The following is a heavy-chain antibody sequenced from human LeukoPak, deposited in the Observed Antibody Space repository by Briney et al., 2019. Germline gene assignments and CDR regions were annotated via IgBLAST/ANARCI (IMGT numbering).Heavy chain of an antibody. Sequence: GASLRLSCAASGFTFSSYAMSWVRQAPGKGLEWVSAISGSGGSTYYADSVKGRFTISRDNSKNTLYLQMNSLRAADTAVYYCAKDPYYDFWSGYYPPWYYFDYWGQGTLVTVSS. CDR2: ISGSGGST. V-gene: IGHV3-23*01. J-gene: IGHJ4*02. CDR1: GFTFSSYA. D-gene: IGHD3-3*01. CDR3: AKDPYYDFWSGYYPPWYYFDY.